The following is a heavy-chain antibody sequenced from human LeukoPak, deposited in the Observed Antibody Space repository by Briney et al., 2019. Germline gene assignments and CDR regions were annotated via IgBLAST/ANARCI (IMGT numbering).Heavy chain of an antibody. CDR1: GGSISSYY. J-gene: IGHJ4*02. D-gene: IGHD1-1*01. V-gene: IGHV4-59*01. CDR2: IYYSGST. CDR3: ARGVPQSPVDC. Sequence: SETLSLTCTVSGGSISSYYWSWIRQPPEKGLEFIGYIYYSGSTNYNPSLKSRVTISVDTSKNQFSLKLSSVTAADTAVYYCARGVPQSPVDCWGQGTLVTVSS.